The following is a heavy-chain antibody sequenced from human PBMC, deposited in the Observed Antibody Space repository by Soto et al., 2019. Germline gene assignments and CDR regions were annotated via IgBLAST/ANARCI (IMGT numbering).Heavy chain of an antibody. V-gene: IGHV3-30*18. CDR1: GFTFSSYG. CDR3: AKEGQITNWYFDY. Sequence: QVQLVESGGGVVQPGRSLRLSCAASGFTFSSYGMHWVRKAPGKGLEWVTVISYDGNVAYYADSVKGRFTISRDNSKNTLYLQMNSLRTEDTAMYYCAKEGQITNWYFDYWGQGTLVTVSS. D-gene: IGHD1-1*01. J-gene: IGHJ4*02. CDR2: ISYDGNVA.